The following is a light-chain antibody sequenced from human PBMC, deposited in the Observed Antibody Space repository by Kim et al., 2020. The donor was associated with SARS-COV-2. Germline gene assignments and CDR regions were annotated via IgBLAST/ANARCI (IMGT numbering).Light chain of an antibody. CDR3: LLSYSGGRLYV. CDR2: ETA. CDR1: IEPVTSSNH. V-gene: IGLV7-46*01. J-gene: IGLJ1*01. Sequence: TVTHAWGSSIEPVTSSNHPYWFQQKPGHAPTTLIYETANKPSSTPARFSGSLLGDKATLALSGARTEDEAEYHCLLSYSGGRLYVFGTGTKVTVL.